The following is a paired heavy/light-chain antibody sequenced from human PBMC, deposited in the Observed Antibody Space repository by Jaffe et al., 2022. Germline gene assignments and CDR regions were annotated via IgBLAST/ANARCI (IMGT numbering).Heavy chain of an antibody. V-gene: IGHV3-72*01. J-gene: IGHJ3*02. CDR3: TKVTAYAFEI. Sequence: EVQLVESGGGLVQPGGSLRLSCAASGFSFSDHYMDWVRQAPGKGLEWVGRSRNKANSYTTEYAASVKGRFTISRDDSKNSLFLQMNSLKTEDTAVYFCTKVTAYAFEIWGQGTMVTVSS. CDR2: SRNKANSYTT. CDR1: GFSFSDHY. D-gene: IGHD2-21*02.
Light chain of an antibody. Sequence: DIQMTQSPSSLSASVGDRVTITCRASQDIRSNLTWFQQKPGKAPKSLIYAASSLQSGVPSKFSGSGSGTDFTLTISSLQPEDFATYYCQQYRSYPLTFGGGTKVEIK. CDR1: QDIRSN. V-gene: IGKV1-16*02. J-gene: IGKJ4*01. CDR3: QQYRSYPLT. CDR2: AAS.